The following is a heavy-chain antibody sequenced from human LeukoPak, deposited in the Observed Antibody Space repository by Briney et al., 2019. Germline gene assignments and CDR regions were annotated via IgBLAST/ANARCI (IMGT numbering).Heavy chain of an antibody. CDR1: GGSFSSKA. CDR3: ATSRRIHGSGLAARYSWLDP. J-gene: IGHJ5*02. V-gene: IGHV1-69*13. Sequence: GASVKVSCKASGGSFSSKAISWVRQAPGQGLEWMGGIIPIFETTNYAQKFQGRVTITADESTNTAYMELSSLRYDDTAVYFCATSRRIHGSGLAARYSWLDPWGPGTLVTVSS. D-gene: IGHD3-10*01. CDR2: IIPIFETT.